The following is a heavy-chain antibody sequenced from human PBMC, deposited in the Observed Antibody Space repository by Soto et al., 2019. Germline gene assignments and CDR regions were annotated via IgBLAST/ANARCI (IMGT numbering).Heavy chain of an antibody. V-gene: IGHV4-59*03. D-gene: IGHD3-3*01. CDR3: AGMSFTVFGEVIDNFYFYGMDV. CDR1: GGSISSYY. CDR2: VYKTGST. Sequence: SETLSLTCNVSGGSISSYYWTWIRQPPGKGLEWIGYVYKTGSTNYNPSLKSRVTISLDTSKNQFFLNLSSVTSADTAVYYCAGMSFTVFGEVIDNFYFYGMDVWGQGTTVTVSS. J-gene: IGHJ6*02.